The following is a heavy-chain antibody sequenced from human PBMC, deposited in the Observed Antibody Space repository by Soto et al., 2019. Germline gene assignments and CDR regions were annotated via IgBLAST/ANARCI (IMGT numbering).Heavy chain of an antibody. CDR3: YREARRSKGDNYVYY. CDR2: IDSSGST. Sequence: SETLSLTCTVSGDSVTSGSYHWSWIRQPPGKGLQWIGYIDSSGSTSYNPSLTSRVTTSVDTSKNQFSLRLSSVTAADTAVYYFYREARRSKGDNYVYYWGQGALVTVSS. CDR1: GDSVTSGSYH. D-gene: IGHD2-15*01. J-gene: IGHJ4*02. V-gene: IGHV4-61*01.